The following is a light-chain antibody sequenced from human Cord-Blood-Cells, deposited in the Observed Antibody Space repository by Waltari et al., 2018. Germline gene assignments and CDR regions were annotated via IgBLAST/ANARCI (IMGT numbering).Light chain of an antibody. V-gene: IGLV3-27*01. CDR3: YSAADNNRGV. Sequence: SYELTQPSSVSVSPGQTARITCSGDVLAKKYARWFQQKPGQAPVLVIYKDSERPSGIPERFSGSSSGTTVTLTISGAQVEDEADYYCYSAADNNRGVFGGGTK. CDR1: VLAKKY. CDR2: KDS. J-gene: IGLJ3*02.